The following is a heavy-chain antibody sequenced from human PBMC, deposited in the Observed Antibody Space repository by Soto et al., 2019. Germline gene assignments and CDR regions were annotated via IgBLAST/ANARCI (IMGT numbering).Heavy chain of an antibody. CDR1: GGSFSGCY. Sequence: SETLSLTCAVYGGSFSGCYWSWIRQPPGKGLEWIGEINHSGSTNYNPSLKSRVTISVDTSKNQFSLKLSSVTAADTAVYYCARGRGDYYGSGSYGGVDFDYWGQGTLVTVSS. J-gene: IGHJ4*02. D-gene: IGHD3-10*01. CDR3: ARGRGDYYGSGSYGGVDFDY. V-gene: IGHV4-34*01. CDR2: INHSGST.